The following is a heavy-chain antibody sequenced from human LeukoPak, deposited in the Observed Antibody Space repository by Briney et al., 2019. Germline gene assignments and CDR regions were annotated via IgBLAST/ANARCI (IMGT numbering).Heavy chain of an antibody. J-gene: IGHJ4*02. CDR3: ARVPYGDPVDY. CDR2: IYHSGNT. CDR1: GYSISSGYY. Sequence: PSETLSLTCTVSGYSISSGYYWGWIRPPPGKGLEWIGSIYHSGNTYYNPSLKSRVTISVDASKTQFSLKLASATAADTAVYYCARVPYGDPVDYWGQGTLVTVSS. V-gene: IGHV4-38-2*02. D-gene: IGHD4-17*01.